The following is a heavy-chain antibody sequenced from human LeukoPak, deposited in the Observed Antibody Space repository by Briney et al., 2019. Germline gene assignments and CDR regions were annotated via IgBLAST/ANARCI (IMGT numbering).Heavy chain of an antibody. J-gene: IGHJ5*02. D-gene: IGHD3-10*01. Sequence: GRSLRLSCAASGFTFSSYAMHCVRQAPGKGLEWVAVISFDGSNKYYADSVKGRFTISRDNSKNTVHLQMNGLRAEDTAMYYCARVGEGELGNWFDPWGQGTLVTVSS. CDR1: GFTFSSYA. V-gene: IGHV3-30-3*01. CDR2: ISFDGSNK. CDR3: ARVGEGELGNWFDP.